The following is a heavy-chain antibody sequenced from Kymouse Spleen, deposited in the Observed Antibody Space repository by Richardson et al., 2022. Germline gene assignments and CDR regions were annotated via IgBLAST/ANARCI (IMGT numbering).Heavy chain of an antibody. CDR3: AREGCSSTSCYAFDY. CDR1: GGSISSGGYY. CDR2: IYYSGST. J-gene: IGHJ4*02. V-gene: IGHV4-31*03. Sequence: QVQLQESGPGLVKPSQTLSLTCTVSGGSISSGGYYWSWIRQHPGKGLEWIGYIYYSGSTYYNPSLKSRVTISVDTSKNQFSLKLSSVTAADTAVYYCAREGCSSTSCYAFDYWGQGTLVTVSS. D-gene: IGHD2-2*02.